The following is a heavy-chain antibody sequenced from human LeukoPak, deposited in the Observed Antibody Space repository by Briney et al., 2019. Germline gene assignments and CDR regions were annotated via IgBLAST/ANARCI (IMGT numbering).Heavy chain of an antibody. CDR2: INVYNGNT. D-gene: IGHD4-17*01. V-gene: IGHV1-18*01. J-gene: IGHJ4*02. CDR1: GYTFSSYG. CDR3: TRRSMTTALSHFDY. Sequence: ASVKVSCKASGYTFSSYGISWVRQAPGQGLEWMGWINVYNGNTNYAQKVQDRVTMTTDTSTSTAFMELRSLRSDDTAVYYCTRRSMTTALSHFDYWGQGTLVTVSS.